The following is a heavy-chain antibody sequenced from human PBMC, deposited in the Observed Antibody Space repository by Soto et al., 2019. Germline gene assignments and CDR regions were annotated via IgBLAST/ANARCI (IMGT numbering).Heavy chain of an antibody. CDR2: IYYSGST. J-gene: IGHJ4*02. CDR3: ARGFDTAMDFDY. D-gene: IGHD5-18*01. Sequence: SETLSLTCTVSGGSISSYYWSWIRQPPGKGLEWIGYIYYSGSTNYNPSLKSRVTISVDTSKNQFSLKLCSVTAADTAVYYCARGFDTAMDFDYWGQGTLVTVSA. V-gene: IGHV4-59*01. CDR1: GGSISSYY.